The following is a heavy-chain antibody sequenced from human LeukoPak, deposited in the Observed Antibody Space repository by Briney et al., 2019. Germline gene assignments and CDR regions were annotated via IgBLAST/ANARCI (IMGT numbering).Heavy chain of an antibody. D-gene: IGHD6-13*01. CDR2: LSSSNSHI. V-gene: IGHV3-21*01. CDR1: GFTFSRYN. J-gene: IGHJ3*02. CDR3: ARVAGAWAAAGMGSAVDI. Sequence: GGAPRLSCSAPGFTFSRYNMKWGRPAPGGGLGGGSSLSSSNSHIYHADSVKGRFTISRDNAKNSLYLQMNSLRAEDMAVYYCARVAGAWAAAGMGSAVDIWGQGTMVTVSS.